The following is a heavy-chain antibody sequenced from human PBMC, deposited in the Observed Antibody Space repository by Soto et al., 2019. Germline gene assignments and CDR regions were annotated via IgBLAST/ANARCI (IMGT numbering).Heavy chain of an antibody. CDR1: GYTFTSYA. V-gene: IGHV1-3*01. J-gene: IGHJ6*02. CDR2: INAGNGNT. Sequence: ASVKVSCKASGYTFTSYAMHWVRQAPGQRLEWMGWINAGNGNTKYSQKFQGRVTITRDTSASTAYMELSSLRSEDTAMYYCARTYHYDSGGKTYFYYGMDVWGQGTTVTVSS. CDR3: ARTYHYDSGGKTYFYYGMDV. D-gene: IGHD3-22*01.